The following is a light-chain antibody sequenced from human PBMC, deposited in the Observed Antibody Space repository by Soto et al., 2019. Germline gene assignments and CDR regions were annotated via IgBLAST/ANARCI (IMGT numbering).Light chain of an antibody. J-gene: IGKJ4*01. V-gene: IGKV1-39*01. CDR1: QSISSY. Sequence: DIQMTQSPSSLSASVGDRVTITCRASQSISSYLNWYQQKPEKAPNLLIYAASTLHSGVPSRFSGSGSGTDFTLTIRSLQPEDFATYYCQHSYTTPLTFGGGTKVEIK. CDR3: QHSYTTPLT. CDR2: AAS.